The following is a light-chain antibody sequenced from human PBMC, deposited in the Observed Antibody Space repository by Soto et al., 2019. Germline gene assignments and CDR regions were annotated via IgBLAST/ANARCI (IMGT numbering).Light chain of an antibody. CDR3: AAWDAIVV. CDR2: RNN. V-gene: IGLV1-47*01. J-gene: IGLJ2*01. Sequence: QAVVTQPPSASGTPGQRVTISCSGSSSNIGSNYVYWYQQLPGTAPKLLIYRNNQRPSGVPDRFSGSKSGTSASLAISGLRSEDEADYYCAAWDAIVVFGGGTKLTVL. CDR1: SSNIGSNY.